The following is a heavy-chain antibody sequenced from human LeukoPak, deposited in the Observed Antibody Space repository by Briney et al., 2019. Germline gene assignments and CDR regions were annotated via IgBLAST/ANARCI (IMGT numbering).Heavy chain of an antibody. Sequence: GALVTVSCTASGYTFTSYAMHWVRQAPGQRLEWMGWINAGNGNTKYSQKFQGRVTITRDTSASTAYMELSSLRSEDTAVYYCARRAQSMVADYWGQGTLVTVSS. V-gene: IGHV1-3*01. CDR3: ARRAQSMVADY. CDR1: GYTFTSYA. J-gene: IGHJ4*02. CDR2: INAGNGNT. D-gene: IGHD3-10*01.